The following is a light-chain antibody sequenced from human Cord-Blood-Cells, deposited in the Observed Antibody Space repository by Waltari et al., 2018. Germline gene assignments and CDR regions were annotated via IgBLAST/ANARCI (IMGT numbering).Light chain of an antibody. J-gene: IGKJ4*01. Sequence: DFVMTHTPLPLSNTPGQASSIPFKPSQSLLHSDGKTYLDWYLQKPGQSPQLLIYEVSNPVSGVPDRFSGSGSGTDFTLKISRVEAEDVGVYYCMQSIQHPLTFGGGTKVEIK. CDR2: EVS. V-gene: IGKV2D-29*02. CDR3: MQSIQHPLT. CDR1: QSLLHSDGKTY.